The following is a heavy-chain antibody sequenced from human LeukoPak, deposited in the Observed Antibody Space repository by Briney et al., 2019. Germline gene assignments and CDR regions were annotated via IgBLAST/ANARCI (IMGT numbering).Heavy chain of an antibody. V-gene: IGHV3-21*01. CDR1: GFTFSNAW. D-gene: IGHD3-22*01. CDR3: ARANYYDSSGYSPNDY. J-gene: IGHJ4*02. Sequence: GGSLRLSCAASGFTFSNAWMSWVRQAPGKGLEWVSSISSSSSYIYYADSVKGRFTISRDNAKNSLYLQMNSLRAEDTAVYYCARANYYDSSGYSPNDYWGQGTLVTVSS. CDR2: ISSSSSYI.